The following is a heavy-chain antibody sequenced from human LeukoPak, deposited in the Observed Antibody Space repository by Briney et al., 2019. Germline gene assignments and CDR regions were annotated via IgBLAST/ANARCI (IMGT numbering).Heavy chain of an antibody. CDR1: GYRFTAYF. V-gene: IGHV1-2*02. D-gene: IGHD3-10*01. J-gene: IGHJ6*03. CDR2: INPNSGGS. CDR3: ARRDYSASGNPLYYYYMDV. Sequence: ASVKVSCKASGYRFTAYFMHWVRQAPGQGLEWMGWINPNSGGSEYARKFQGRVTMTMDTSISTAYMELSSLRSEDTAVYYCARRDYSASGNPLYYYYMDVWGKGTTVTISS.